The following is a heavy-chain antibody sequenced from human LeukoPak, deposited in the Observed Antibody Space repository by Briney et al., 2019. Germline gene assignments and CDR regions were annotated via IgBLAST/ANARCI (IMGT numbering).Heavy chain of an antibody. J-gene: IGHJ4*02. D-gene: IGHD3-22*01. CDR1: GGTFSSYA. Sequence: SVKVSCKASGGTFSSYAISWVRQAPGQGLEWMGGIIPIFGTANYAQKFQGRVTITADESTSTAYMELSSLRSEDTAVYYCVERYDSSGYNDYWGQGTLVTVSS. CDR3: VERYDSSGYNDY. CDR2: IIPIFGTA. V-gene: IGHV1-69*13.